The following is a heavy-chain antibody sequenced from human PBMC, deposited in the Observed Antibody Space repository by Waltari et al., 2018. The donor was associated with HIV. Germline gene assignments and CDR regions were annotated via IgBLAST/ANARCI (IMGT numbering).Heavy chain of an antibody. CDR3: VKDSGRAADVFDL. Sequence: QLLESGGGLVEPGGSLRLSCAASGFIFTDFAMDWVRQAPGKGLGWVSASRGGGETFYADSVKVRFTISRDNSKNTLYLQMNSLRADDAAVYYCVKDSGRAADVFDLWGQGTMVTVSS. J-gene: IGHJ3*01. D-gene: IGHD3-10*01. V-gene: IGHV3-23*01. CDR2: SRGGGET. CDR1: GFIFTDFA.